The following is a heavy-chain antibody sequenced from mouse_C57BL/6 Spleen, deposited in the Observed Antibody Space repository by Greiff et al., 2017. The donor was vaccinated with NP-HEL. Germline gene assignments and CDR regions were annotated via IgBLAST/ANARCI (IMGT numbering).Heavy chain of an antibody. J-gene: IGHJ1*03. CDR3: AGPQLGRAWWYFDV. D-gene: IGHD4-1*02. CDR1: GFTFSDAW. CDR2: IRNKANNHAT. Sequence: EVKLEESGGGLVQPGGSMKLSCAASGFTFSDAWMDWVRQSPEKGLEWVAEIRNKANNHATYYAESVKGRFTISRDDSKSSVYLQMNSLRAEDAGIYYCAGPQLGRAWWYFDVWGTGTTVTVSS. V-gene: IGHV6-6*01.